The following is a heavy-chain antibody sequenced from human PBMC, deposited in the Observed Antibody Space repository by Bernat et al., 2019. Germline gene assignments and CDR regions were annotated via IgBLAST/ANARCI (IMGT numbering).Heavy chain of an antibody. CDR2: ISYDGSNK. Sequence: QVQLVESGGGVVQPGRSLRLSCAASGFTFSSYAMHWVRQAPGKGLEWVAVISYDGSNKSYADSVKGRFTISRANSKNTLYLQMNSLRAKDTAGYDCARDPTPPYRVVATHLTTWFDPWGQGTLVTVSS. D-gene: IGHD5-12*01. V-gene: IGHV3-30-3*01. CDR1: GFTFSSYA. CDR3: ARDPTPPYRVVATHLTTWFDP. J-gene: IGHJ5*02.